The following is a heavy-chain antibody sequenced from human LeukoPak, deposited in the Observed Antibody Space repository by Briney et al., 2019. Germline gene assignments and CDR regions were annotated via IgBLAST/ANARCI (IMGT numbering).Heavy chain of an antibody. CDR1: GFTFSSYE. J-gene: IGHJ4*02. V-gene: IGHV3-48*03. CDR3: ARVSMLVYFGY. Sequence: PGGSLRLSCAASGFTFSSYEMNWVRQAPGKGLEWVSYISSSGSTMYYADSVKGRFTISRDNAKNSLFLLMNSLRAEDTAVYYCARVSMLVYFGYWGQGTLVTVSS. CDR2: ISSSGSTM. D-gene: IGHD6-13*01.